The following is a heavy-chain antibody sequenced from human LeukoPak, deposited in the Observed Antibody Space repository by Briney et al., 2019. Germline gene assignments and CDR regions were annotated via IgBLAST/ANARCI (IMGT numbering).Heavy chain of an antibody. V-gene: IGHV4-31*03. CDR2: IYYSGST. CDR1: GGSISGGGYY. CDR3: ARDPLNYYDSSGYDYYYGMDV. D-gene: IGHD3-22*01. Sequence: SETLSLTCTVSGGSISGGGYYWSWIRQHPGKGLEWIGNIYYSGSTYYNPSLKSRVTISVYTSKNQFSLKLSSVTAADTAVYYCARDPLNYYDSSGYDYYYGMDVWGQGTTVTVSS. J-gene: IGHJ6*02.